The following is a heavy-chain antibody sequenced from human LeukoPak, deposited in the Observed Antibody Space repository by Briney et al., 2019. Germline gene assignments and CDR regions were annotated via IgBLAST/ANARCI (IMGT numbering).Heavy chain of an antibody. V-gene: IGHV3-21*01. CDR1: GFTFSSYS. J-gene: IGHJ4*02. CDR3: ARGSGYNFYNPNPFDY. Sequence: GGSLRLSCAASGFTFSSYSMNWVRQAPGKGLEWVTSISSGTSYIYYADSVKGRFTISRDNVENSLYLQMNSLRAEDTAVYYCARGSGYNFYNPNPFDYWGQGILVTVSS. D-gene: IGHD5-24*01. CDR2: ISSGTSYI.